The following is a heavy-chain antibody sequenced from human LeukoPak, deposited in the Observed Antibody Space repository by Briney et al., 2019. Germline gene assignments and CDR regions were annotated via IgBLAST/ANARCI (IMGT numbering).Heavy chain of an antibody. J-gene: IGHJ4*02. CDR2: IYYSGST. Sequence: PSETLSLTCTVSGGSISSSSYYWGWIRQPPGKGLEWIGSIYYSGSTYYNPSLKSRVTISVDTSKNQFSLKLSSVTAADTAVYYCAKYAVGTGIVLGHLDYWGQGILVTVSS. V-gene: IGHV4-39*07. CDR1: GGSISSSSYY. D-gene: IGHD2-15*01. CDR3: AKYAVGTGIVLGHLDY.